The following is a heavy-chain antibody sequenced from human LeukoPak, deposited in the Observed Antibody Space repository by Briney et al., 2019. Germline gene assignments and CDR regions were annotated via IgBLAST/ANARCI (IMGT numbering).Heavy chain of an antibody. J-gene: IGHJ6*02. Sequence: SVKVSCEASGGTFSSYGISWVRQAPGQGLEWMGRIIPILGIANYAQKFQGRVTITADKSTSTAYMEMSSLRCEDTAVYYCARGGDYANGMDVWGQGTTVTVSS. D-gene: IGHD4-17*01. V-gene: IGHV1-69*04. CDR3: ARGGDYANGMDV. CDR2: IIPILGIA. CDR1: GGTFSSYG.